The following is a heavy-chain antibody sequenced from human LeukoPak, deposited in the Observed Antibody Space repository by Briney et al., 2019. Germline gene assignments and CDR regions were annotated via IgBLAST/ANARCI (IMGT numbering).Heavy chain of an antibody. CDR3: ARAATQHDYGDYLFDY. J-gene: IGHJ4*02. Sequence: AGGSLRLSCVASGFTFSTYWMSWFRQAPGKGLEWVSYISSSGSTIYYADSVKGRFTISRDNAKNSLYLQMNSLRAEDTAVYYCARAATQHDYGDYLFDYWGQGTLVTVSS. CDR2: ISSSGSTI. CDR1: GFTFSTYW. V-gene: IGHV3-11*01. D-gene: IGHD4-17*01.